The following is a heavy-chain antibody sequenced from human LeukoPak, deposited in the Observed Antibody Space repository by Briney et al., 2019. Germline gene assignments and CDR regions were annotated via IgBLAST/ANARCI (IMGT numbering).Heavy chain of an antibody. Sequence: GGSLRLSCAASGFTFSSYEMNWVRQAPGKGLEWVSYISSSGSTIYYADSVKGRFTISRDNAKNSLYLQMNSLRAEDTAVYYCARDSGGYCTNGICSTFDNWGQGTLVTVSS. CDR1: GFTFSSYE. CDR3: ARDSGGYCTNGICSTFDN. CDR2: ISSSGSTI. J-gene: IGHJ4*02. D-gene: IGHD2-8*01. V-gene: IGHV3-48*03.